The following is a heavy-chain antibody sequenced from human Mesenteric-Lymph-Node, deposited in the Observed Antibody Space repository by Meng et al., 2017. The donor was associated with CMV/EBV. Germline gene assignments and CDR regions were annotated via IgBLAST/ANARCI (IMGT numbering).Heavy chain of an antibody. V-gene: IGHV1-46*01. J-gene: IGHJ6*02. CDR3: ARGVVVPAAIYYYYGMDV. CDR2: INPSGGST. D-gene: IGHD2-2*01. Sequence: ASVKVSCKASGYTFTSYYMHWVRQAPGQGLEWMGIINPSGGSTSYAQKFQGRVTMTRDTSTSTVYMELSSLRSEDTAVYYCARGVVVPAAIYYYYGMDVWGQGTTVTVSS. CDR1: GYTFTSYY.